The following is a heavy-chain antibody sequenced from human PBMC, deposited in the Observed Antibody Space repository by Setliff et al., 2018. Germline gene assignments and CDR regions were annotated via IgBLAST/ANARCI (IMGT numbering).Heavy chain of an antibody. CDR2: VFHTGST. CDR1: GGSISSHY. Sequence: SETLSLTCTVSGGSISSHYWNWMRQPPGKGLEWIGHVFHTGSTKYNPSLRSRVTISVDTSENYFSLRLTSVTAADTAVYYCARAPPSVPYGDYGPRQYFDLWGRGSLVTVSS. V-gene: IGHV4-59*11. CDR3: ARAPPSVPYGDYGPRQYFDL. D-gene: IGHD4-17*01. J-gene: IGHJ2*01.